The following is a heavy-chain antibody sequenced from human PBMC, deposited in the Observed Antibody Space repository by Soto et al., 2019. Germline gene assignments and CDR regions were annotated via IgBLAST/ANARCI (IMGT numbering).Heavy chain of an antibody. D-gene: IGHD2-15*01. J-gene: IGHJ3*01. Sequence: PPETRSLTCSGSAGSPISNPYYLCWILQPPGKGLEWIGSIFYSGNPQYNPSLKSRVTVSVDTSKNQFSLNLNSVTAADTAVFYCARHSRSGSKIIAFDVWGQGIMVT. V-gene: IGHV4-39*01. CDR1: AGSPISNPYY. CDR3: ARHSRSGSKIIAFDV. CDR2: IFYSGNP.